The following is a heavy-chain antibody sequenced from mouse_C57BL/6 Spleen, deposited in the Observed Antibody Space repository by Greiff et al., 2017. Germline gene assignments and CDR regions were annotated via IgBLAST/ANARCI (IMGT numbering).Heavy chain of an antibody. CDR3: ARRGSNYYFDY. CDR2: ISDGGSYT. V-gene: IGHV5-4*03. Sequence: DVKLVESGGGLVKPGGSLKLSCAASGFTFSSYAMSWVRQTPEKRLEWVATISDGGSYTYYPDNVKGRFTISRDNAKNNLYLQMRHLKSEDTAMYYCARRGSNYYFDYWGQGTTLTVSS. D-gene: IGHD2-5*01. J-gene: IGHJ2*01. CDR1: GFTFSSYA.